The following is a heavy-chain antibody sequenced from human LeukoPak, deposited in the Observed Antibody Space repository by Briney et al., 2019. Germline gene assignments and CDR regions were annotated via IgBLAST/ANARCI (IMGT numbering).Heavy chain of an antibody. CDR1: GDSVSSNSAA. CDR3: AREGSLRYFDWLLRSYGMDV. CDR2: TYYRSKWYN. D-gene: IGHD3-9*01. Sequence: SQTLSLTCAISGDSVSSNSAAWNWIRQSPSRGLERLGRTYYRSKWYNDYAVSVKSRITINPDTSKNQFSLQLNSVTPEDTAVYYCAREGSLRYFDWLLRSYGMDVWGQGTTVTVSS. J-gene: IGHJ6*02. V-gene: IGHV6-1*01.